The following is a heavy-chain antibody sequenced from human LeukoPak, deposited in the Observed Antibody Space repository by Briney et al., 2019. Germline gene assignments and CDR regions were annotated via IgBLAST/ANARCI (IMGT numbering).Heavy chain of an antibody. Sequence: GASVKVSCKASGYTFTSYYIHWVRHAPGQGLEWMGIITPSGGSTSYAQKFQGRVTMTRDTSTSTDYMELSSLRSEDTAVYYCARDVGAAGAFDIWGQGTMVTVSS. CDR2: ITPSGGST. CDR3: ARDVGAAGAFDI. V-gene: IGHV1-46*01. D-gene: IGHD6-13*01. J-gene: IGHJ3*02. CDR1: GYTFTSYY.